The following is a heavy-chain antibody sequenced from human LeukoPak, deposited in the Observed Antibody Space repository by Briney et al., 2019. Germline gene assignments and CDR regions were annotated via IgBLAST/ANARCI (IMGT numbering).Heavy chain of an antibody. J-gene: IGHJ4*02. D-gene: IGHD1-20*01. CDR3: ARDVISRQMITLGLGF. Sequence: PGRSRRLSCVTSGFTFNSYGFCWIRLAPGKGLEWVAVISYDGSKRYYADSVKGRFTISRDTSNKTAYLEMKILRVDDTAVYYCARDVISRQMITLGLGFWGQGTLVTVSS. CDR1: GFTFNSYG. CDR2: ISYDGSKR. V-gene: IGHV3-30*03.